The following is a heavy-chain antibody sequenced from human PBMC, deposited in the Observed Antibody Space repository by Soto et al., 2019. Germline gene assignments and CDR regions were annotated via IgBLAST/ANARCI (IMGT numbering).Heavy chain of an antibody. CDR3: AKRSPSGTYYFDS. V-gene: IGHV3-43*01. J-gene: IGHJ4*02. CDR1: GFTFDDYN. CDR2: ISRDGTNT. D-gene: IGHD1-26*01. Sequence: GGSLRLSCAASGFTFDDYNMHWVRQAPGKGLEWVSLISRDGTNTNYAESVRGRFTISRDNSKNTLYLQMNSLTTEDTAIYYCAKRSPSGTYYFDSWGLGTLVTVSS.